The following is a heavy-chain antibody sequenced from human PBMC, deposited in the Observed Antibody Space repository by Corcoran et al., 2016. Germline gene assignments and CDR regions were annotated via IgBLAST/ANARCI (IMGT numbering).Heavy chain of an antibody. CDR3: ARDRGDHDQLLGYYYYYGMDV. J-gene: IGHJ6*02. D-gene: IGHD2-2*01. Sequence: QLQLQESGPGLVKPSETLSLTCTVSGGSISSSSYYWGWIRQPPGKGLEWIGSIYYSGSTYYNPSLKSRVTISVDTSKNQFSLKLSSVTAADTAVYYCARDRGDHDQLLGYYYYYGMDVCGQGTTVTVSS. CDR1: GGSISSSSYY. CDR2: IYYSGST. V-gene: IGHV4-39*07.